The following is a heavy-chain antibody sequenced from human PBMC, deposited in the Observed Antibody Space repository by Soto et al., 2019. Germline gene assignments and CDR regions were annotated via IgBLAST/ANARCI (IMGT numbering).Heavy chain of an antibody. V-gene: IGHV3-23*01. J-gene: IGHJ5*02. CDR2: ISGSGGST. CDR1: GFTFSSYA. Sequence: EVQLLESGGGLVQPGGSLRLSCAASGFTFSSYAMSWVRQAPGKGLEWVSAISGSGGSTYYADSVKGRFTISRDNSKNTLYLQMNSLRAEDTALYYCATRSSSWYGYNWFDPWGQGTLVTVSS. D-gene: IGHD6-13*01. CDR3: ATRSSSWYGYNWFDP.